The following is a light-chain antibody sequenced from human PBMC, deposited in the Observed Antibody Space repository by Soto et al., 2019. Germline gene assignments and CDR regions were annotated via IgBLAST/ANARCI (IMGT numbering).Light chain of an antibody. Sequence: DIQMTQSPSSLSASVGDRVTITCRASQSISSYLNWYQQKPGKAPNLLIYAASSLQSGVSSRFSGSGSGTDFTLTISSLQPEDCGIYYCQQTYSTPRTFGQGTKVVIK. CDR1: QSISSY. CDR2: AAS. CDR3: QQTYSTPRT. V-gene: IGKV1-39*01. J-gene: IGKJ1*01.